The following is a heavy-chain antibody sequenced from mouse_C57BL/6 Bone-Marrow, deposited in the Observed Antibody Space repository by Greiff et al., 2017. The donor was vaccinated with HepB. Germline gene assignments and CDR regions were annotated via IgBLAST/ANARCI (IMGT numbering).Heavy chain of an antibody. CDR1: GYTFTDYE. D-gene: IGHD1-1*01. J-gene: IGHJ2*01. CDR3: TRGGDYYGSSPFDY. Sequence: VQLQQSGAELVRPGASVTLSCKGSGYTFTDYEMHWVKQTPVHGLEWIGAIDPETGGTAYNQKFKGKAILTADKSSSTAYMELRSLTSEDSAVYYCTRGGDYYGSSPFDYWGQGTTLTVSS. CDR2: IDPETGGT. V-gene: IGHV1-15*01.